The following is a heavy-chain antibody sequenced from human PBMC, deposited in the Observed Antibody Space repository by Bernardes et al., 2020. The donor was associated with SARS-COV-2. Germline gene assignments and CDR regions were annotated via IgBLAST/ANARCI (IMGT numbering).Heavy chain of an antibody. V-gene: IGHV4-34*01. CDR1: GGSFSGYY. D-gene: IGHD6-19*01. CDR2: INHSGST. CDR3: ARDSPKSAVAGFFDY. J-gene: IGHJ4*02. Sequence: SETLSLTCAVYGGSFSGYYWSWIRQPPGKGLEWIGEINHSGSTNYNPSLKSRVTISVDTSKSQFSLKLSSVTAADTAVYYCARDSPKSAVAGFFDYWGQGTLVTVSS.